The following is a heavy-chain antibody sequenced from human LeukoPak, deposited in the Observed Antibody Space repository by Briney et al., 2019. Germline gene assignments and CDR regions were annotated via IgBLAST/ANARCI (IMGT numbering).Heavy chain of an antibody. D-gene: IGHD3-22*01. CDR3: AKVSGYYYDSSGYYWFDY. Sequence: PGGSLRLSCAASGFTVSSYAMSWVRQAPGKGLEWVSAISGSGGSTYYADSVKGRFTISRDNSKNTLYLQMNSLRAEDTAVYYCAKVSGYYYDSSGYYWFDYWGQGTLVTVSS. J-gene: IGHJ4*02. CDR1: GFTVSSYA. V-gene: IGHV3-23*01. CDR2: ISGSGGST.